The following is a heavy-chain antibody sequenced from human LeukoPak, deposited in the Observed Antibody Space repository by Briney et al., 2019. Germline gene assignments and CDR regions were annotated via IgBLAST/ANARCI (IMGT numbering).Heavy chain of an antibody. V-gene: IGHV4-4*07. CDR2: IYTSGSA. Sequence: SETLSLTCTVSGGSISSYYWSWIRQPAGKGLEWIGRIYTSGSADYNPSLNSRVTMSVDTSKNQFSLKLISVTAADTAVYYCARGPPPDFDYWGQGTLVTVSS. J-gene: IGHJ4*02. CDR3: ARGPPPDFDY. CDR1: GGSISSYY.